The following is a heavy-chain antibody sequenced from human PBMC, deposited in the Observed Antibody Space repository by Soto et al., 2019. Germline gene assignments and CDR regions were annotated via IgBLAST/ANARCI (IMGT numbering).Heavy chain of an antibody. Sequence: SETLSLTCTVSGGSISSYFWSWIRQPPGKGLEWIGYIYYSGRTNYNPSLKSRVTISVDTSKKQISLELSSVTAADSAVYYCASGGWTYDILTGYYLWGQGTMVT. V-gene: IGHV4-59*01. J-gene: IGHJ3*01. CDR2: IYYSGRT. CDR1: GGSISSYF. D-gene: IGHD3-9*01. CDR3: ASGGWTYDILTGYYL.